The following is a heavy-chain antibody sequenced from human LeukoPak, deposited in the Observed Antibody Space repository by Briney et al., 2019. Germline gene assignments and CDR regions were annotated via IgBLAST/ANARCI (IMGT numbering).Heavy chain of an antibody. J-gene: IGHJ4*02. V-gene: IGHV4-59*02. CDR3: ARDVTYYYDSSGGGFDY. Sequence: SETLSLTCTVSSASVKTYYWSWIRQTPGKGLEWIGYIFYSGSTNYNPSLKSRGTISVDTSKNQFSLNLSSVTAADTAVYYCARDVTYYYDSSGGGFDYWGQGTLVTVSS. D-gene: IGHD3-22*01. CDR2: IFYSGST. CDR1: SASVKTYY.